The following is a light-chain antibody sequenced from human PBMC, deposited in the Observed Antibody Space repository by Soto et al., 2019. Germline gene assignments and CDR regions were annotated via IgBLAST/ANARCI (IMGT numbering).Light chain of an antibody. Sequence: DIVMTQSPLSLPVTPGEPASISCRSSQSLLHSNGYNYLDWYLQKPGQSPQLLIYLGSNRATGVPDRFSGSGSGTYFTLKISRVEADDVGVYYCMQPLQSWTFGQGTKVEIK. CDR3: MQPLQSWT. CDR2: LGS. CDR1: QSLLHSNGYNY. V-gene: IGKV2-28*01. J-gene: IGKJ1*01.